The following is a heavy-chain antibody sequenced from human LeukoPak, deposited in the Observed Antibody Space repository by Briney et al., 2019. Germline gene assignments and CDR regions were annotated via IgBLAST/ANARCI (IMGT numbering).Heavy chain of an antibody. Sequence: SVTVSCKAPGGTFTDYSISWVRQAPGQGLEWMGRIIPILDQSNYAQKFQGRVTFTADKSTTTASMELSSLKSDDTAVYYCARRSPAYCGGDCYLDCWGQGTLVTVSS. CDR2: IIPILDQS. D-gene: IGHD2-21*02. V-gene: IGHV1-69*02. CDR3: ARRSPAYCGGDCYLDC. CDR1: GGTFTDYS. J-gene: IGHJ4*02.